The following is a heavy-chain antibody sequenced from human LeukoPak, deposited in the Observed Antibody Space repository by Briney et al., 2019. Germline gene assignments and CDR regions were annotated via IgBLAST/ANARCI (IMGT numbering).Heavy chain of an antibody. CDR2: IYYSGST. J-gene: IGHJ4*02. V-gene: IGHV4-39*01. Sequence: TSETLSLTCTVSGGSISSGTYYWGWIRQPPGKGLEWIGTIYYSGSTFYNPSLKSRVTISVDTSKNQFSLKLSSVTAADTAVYYCAGRIGGYSYGYDYWGQGTLVTVSS. D-gene: IGHD5-18*01. CDR1: GGSISSGTYY. CDR3: AGRIGGYSYGYDY.